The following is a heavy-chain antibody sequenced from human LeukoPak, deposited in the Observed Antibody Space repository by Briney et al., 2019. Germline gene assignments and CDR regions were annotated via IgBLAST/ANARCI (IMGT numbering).Heavy chain of an antibody. J-gene: IGHJ4*02. CDR2: INPNSGGP. CDR3: AIVGEALDY. D-gene: IGHD4-17*01. CDR1: GYTFTGYN. V-gene: IGHV1-2*02. Sequence: ASVKVSCKASGYTFTGYNMHWVRQAPGQGLEWMGWINPNSGGPNYAQNFQGRVALTRDTSISTAYMELSSLRSDDTAVYYCAIVGEALDYWGQGTLVTVSS.